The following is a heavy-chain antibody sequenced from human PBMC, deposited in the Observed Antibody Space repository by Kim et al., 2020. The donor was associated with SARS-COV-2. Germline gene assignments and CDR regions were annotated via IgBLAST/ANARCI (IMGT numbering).Heavy chain of an antibody. Sequence: ANSVKGRFTISREKSKNTLYLQMNSLRAEDSAVYYCAKDDGYSSGWYPFDYWGQGPLVTVSS. V-gene: IGHV3-30*02. CDR3: AKDDGYSSGWYPFDY. J-gene: IGHJ4*02. D-gene: IGHD6-19*01.